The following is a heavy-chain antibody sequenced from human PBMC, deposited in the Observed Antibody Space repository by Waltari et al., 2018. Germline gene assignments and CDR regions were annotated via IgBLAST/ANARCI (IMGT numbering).Heavy chain of an antibody. Sequence: QLQLQESGPGLVKPSETLSLTCTVSGGSISSRSYFWGLIRQPPGKGLEWIGGIYYGGNTYYNPSLKSRVTISVDTSKNQFSLKLISVTAADTAVYYCARELDDYWGQGTLVTVSS. CDR3: ARELDDY. J-gene: IGHJ4*02. D-gene: IGHD3-3*01. CDR2: IYYGGNT. V-gene: IGHV4-39*02. CDR1: GGSISSRSYF.